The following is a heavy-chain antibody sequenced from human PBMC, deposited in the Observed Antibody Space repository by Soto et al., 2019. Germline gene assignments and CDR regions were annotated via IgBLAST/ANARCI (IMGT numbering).Heavy chain of an antibody. CDR2: MNPNTGNT. CDR1: GYTFTSSD. Sequence: QVQLVQSGAEVKQPGASVRVSCKAFGYTFTSSDVYWVRQATGQGLELMGGMNPNTGNTGYAQKFQGRVTMTRNTSISTAYMELSSLRSEDTAVYYCARGSIHCSGSSCYSDWFDPWGQGPPVTVSS. J-gene: IGHJ5*02. V-gene: IGHV1-8*01. CDR3: ARGSIHCSGSSCYSDWFDP. D-gene: IGHD2-15*01.